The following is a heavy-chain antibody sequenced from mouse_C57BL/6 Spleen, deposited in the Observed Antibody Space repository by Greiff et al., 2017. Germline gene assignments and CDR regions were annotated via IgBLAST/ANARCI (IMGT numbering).Heavy chain of an antibody. V-gene: IGHV5-17*01. Sequence: DVKLVESGGGLVKPGGSLKLSCAASGFTFSDYGMHWVRQAPEKGLEWVAYISSGSSTIYYADTVKGRFTISRDNAKNTLFLQMTSLRSEDTAMYYCARGGRYGNFLPYYAMDYWGQGTSVTVSS. CDR2: ISSGSSTI. D-gene: IGHD2-10*02. J-gene: IGHJ4*01. CDR3: ARGGRYGNFLPYYAMDY. CDR1: GFTFSDYG.